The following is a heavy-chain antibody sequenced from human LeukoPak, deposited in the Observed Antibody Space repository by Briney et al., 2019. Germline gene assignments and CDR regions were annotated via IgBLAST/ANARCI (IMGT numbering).Heavy chain of an antibody. J-gene: IGHJ4*02. Sequence: SETLSLTCTVSGGSISSSSYYWGWIRQPPGKGLEWIGSIYFSGTTYYNPSLRSRVTISVDTSKNQFSLKLSSVTAAETAVYYCAKQGIVVVSAIPISVDYWGQGTLVTVSS. CDR1: GGSISSSSYY. CDR3: AKQGIVVVSAIPISVDY. D-gene: IGHD2-21*01. CDR2: IYFSGTT. V-gene: IGHV4-39*01.